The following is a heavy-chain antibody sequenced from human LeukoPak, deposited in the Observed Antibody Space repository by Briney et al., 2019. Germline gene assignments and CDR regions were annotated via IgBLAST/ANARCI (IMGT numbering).Heavy chain of an antibody. CDR1: GGSISSYY. J-gene: IGHJ4*02. CDR2: IYYSGST. CDR3: ARGVAGTGLGGAFDY. V-gene: IGHV4-59*01. Sequence: SETMSLTCTVSGGSISSYYWSWIRQPPGKGLEWIGYIYYSGSTTYNPSLKSRVSISVDTSKNQFSLKLSSVTAADTAVYYCARGVAGTGLGGAFDYWGQGTLVTVSS. D-gene: IGHD1-1*01.